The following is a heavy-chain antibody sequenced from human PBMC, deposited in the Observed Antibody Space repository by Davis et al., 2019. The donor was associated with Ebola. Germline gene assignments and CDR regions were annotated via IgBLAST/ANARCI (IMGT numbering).Heavy chain of an antibody. CDR3: AKDGGGIAAAGTDFDY. CDR2: ISWNSGSI. CDR1: GFTFSSYA. Sequence: PGGSLRLSCAASGFTFSSYAMHWVRQAPGKGLEWVSGISWNSGSIGYADSVKGRFTISRDNAKNSLYLQMNSLRAEDTALYYCAKDGGGIAAAGTDFDYWGQGTLVTVSS. J-gene: IGHJ4*02. D-gene: IGHD6-13*01. V-gene: IGHV3-9*01.